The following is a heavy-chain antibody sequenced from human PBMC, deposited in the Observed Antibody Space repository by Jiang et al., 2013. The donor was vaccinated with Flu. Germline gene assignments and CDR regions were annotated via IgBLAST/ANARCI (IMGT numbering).Heavy chain of an antibody. CDR1: PGPVTSYY. D-gene: IGHD2-2*01. CDR2: IDTNGNT. J-gene: IGHJ4*02. CDR3: ATSLWRHCSSTKCYTASN. Sequence: LLKPSETLSLTCTVSPGPVTSYYWSWIRQPPGKGLEWVGYIDTNGNTDYNPSLKSRVIVSVDTSKNQFSLELSSVTAADTAVYYCATSLWRHCSSTKCYTASNWGQGTLVTVSS. V-gene: IGHV4-4*09.